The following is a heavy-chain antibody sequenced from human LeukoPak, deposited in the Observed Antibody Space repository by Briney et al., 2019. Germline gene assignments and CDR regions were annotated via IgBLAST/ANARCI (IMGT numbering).Heavy chain of an antibody. J-gene: IGHJ6*03. CDR2: IIPIFGTA. D-gene: IGHD3-22*01. CDR3: ARAPHYYDSSGEYYYHYMDV. CDR1: GGTFSSYA. V-gene: IGHV1-69*05. Sequence: SVKVSCKASGGTFSSYAISWVRQAPGQGLEWMGGIIPIFGTANYAQKFQGRVTITTDESTSTAYMELSSLRSEDTAVYYCARAPHYYDSSGEYYYHYMDVWGKGTTVTVSS.